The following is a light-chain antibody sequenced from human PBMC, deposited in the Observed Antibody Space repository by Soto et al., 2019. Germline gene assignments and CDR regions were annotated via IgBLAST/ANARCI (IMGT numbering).Light chain of an antibody. J-gene: IGKJ1*01. CDR1: QSVASNY. Sequence: EIVLTQSPGTLSLSPGERATLSCRASQSVASNYLAWYQLKPGQAPRLLIYGASSRATGIPDRFGGSGSGTDFTLTISRLEPEDFAVYFCQQYGDSPDTFGQGTKVEIK. V-gene: IGKV3-20*01. CDR2: GAS. CDR3: QQYGDSPDT.